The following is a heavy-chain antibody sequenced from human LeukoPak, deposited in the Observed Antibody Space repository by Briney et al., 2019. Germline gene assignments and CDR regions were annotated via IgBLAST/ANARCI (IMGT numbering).Heavy chain of an antibody. CDR2: ISGSGGST. J-gene: IGHJ3*02. V-gene: IGHV3-23*01. D-gene: IGHD3-3*01. Sequence: GGSLRLSCAASGFTFTSYVINWVRQAPGQGLEWVSAISGSGGSTYYADSVKGRLTISRDNSKKTLYLQMNSLRAEDTAVYYCAKESFWSTNAFDIWGQGTMVTVSS. CDR1: GFTFTSYV. CDR3: AKESFWSTNAFDI.